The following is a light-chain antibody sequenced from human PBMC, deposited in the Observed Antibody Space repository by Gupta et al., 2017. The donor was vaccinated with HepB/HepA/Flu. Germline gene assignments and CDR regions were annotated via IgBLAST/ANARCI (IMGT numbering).Light chain of an antibody. Sequence: QLVLTQSPSASASLGASVKVTCTLSTGHSAYAIAWHQQQPEKGPRYLMKLNSDGSHSKGDGIPDRFSGSSSGAERYLTIASLQSEDEDEYYCQTWGTGIVVFGGGTKLTVL. CDR1: TGHSAYA. CDR3: QTWGTGIVV. CDR2: LNSDGSH. J-gene: IGLJ2*01. V-gene: IGLV4-69*01.